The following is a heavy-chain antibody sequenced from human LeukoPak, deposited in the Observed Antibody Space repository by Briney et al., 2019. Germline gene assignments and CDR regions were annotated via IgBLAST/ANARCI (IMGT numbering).Heavy chain of an antibody. CDR3: ARVRWLRQDFDY. D-gene: IGHD5-12*01. CDR1: GFTFSSYA. J-gene: IGHJ4*02. CDR2: ISGSGGST. Sequence: GGSLRLSCAASGFTFSSYAMSWVRQAPGKGLEWVSAISGSGGSTYYADSVKGRFTISRDNAKNSLYLQMNSLRAEDTAVYYCARVRWLRQDFDYWGQGTLVTVSS. V-gene: IGHV3-23*01.